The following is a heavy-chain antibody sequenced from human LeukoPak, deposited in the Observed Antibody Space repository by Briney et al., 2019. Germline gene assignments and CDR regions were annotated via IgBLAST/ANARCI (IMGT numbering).Heavy chain of an antibody. V-gene: IGHV4-31*03. J-gene: IGHJ4*02. D-gene: IGHD2-21*02. CDR2: IYYSGST. CDR3: ARFCGGDCYSGSPDDY. Sequence: SETLSLTCTVSGGSISSGGYYWSWIRPHPGKGLECIGYIYYSGSTYYNPSLKSRVTISVDTSKNQFSLKLSSVTAADTAVYYCARFCGGDCYSGSPDDYWGQGTLVTVSS. CDR1: GGSISSGGYY.